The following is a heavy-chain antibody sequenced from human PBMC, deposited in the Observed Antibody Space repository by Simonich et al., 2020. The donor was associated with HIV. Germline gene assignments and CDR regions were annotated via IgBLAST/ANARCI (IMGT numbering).Heavy chain of an antibody. CDR1: GHTLIELS. V-gene: IGHV1-24*01. Sequence: QVQLVQSGAEVKKPGASVKVSCKVSGHTLIELSIPWVRQAPGKGLEWMGGFDPEDGEIIYAQKFQCRVTMTEDKTTDTAYMELSSLKSDDTAVYYCAIEQYALDIWGQGTMVTVSS. CDR3: AIEQYALDI. J-gene: IGHJ3*02. CDR2: FDPEDGEI.